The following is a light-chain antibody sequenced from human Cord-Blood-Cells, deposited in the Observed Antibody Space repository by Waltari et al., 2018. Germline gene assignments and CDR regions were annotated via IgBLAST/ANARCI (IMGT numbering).Light chain of an antibody. CDR3: CSYAGSYTLYV. J-gene: IGLJ1*01. CDR1: SSDVGGYNY. V-gene: IGLV2-11*01. CDR2: DVS. Sequence: QSALTQPRSVYGSPGQSVTISCTGTSSDVGGYNYVSLYQQHPGKAPKLMIYDVSKRPSGVPYRFSGAKSGNTASLTISGLQAEDEADYYCCSYAGSYTLYVFGTGTKVTVL.